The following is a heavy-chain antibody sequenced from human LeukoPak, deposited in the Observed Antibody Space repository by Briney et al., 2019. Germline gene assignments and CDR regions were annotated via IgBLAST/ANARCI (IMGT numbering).Heavy chain of an antibody. CDR2: ISYDGSNK. CDR3: AKDFRPRRSNTPFDY. Sequence: GGSLRLSCAASGFTFSSYGMHWVRQAPGKGLEWVAVISYDGSNKYYADSVKGRFTISRDNSKNTLYLQMNSLRAEDTAVYYCAKDFRPRRSNTPFDYWGQGTLVTVSS. D-gene: IGHD2-15*01. V-gene: IGHV3-30*18. CDR1: GFTFSSYG. J-gene: IGHJ4*02.